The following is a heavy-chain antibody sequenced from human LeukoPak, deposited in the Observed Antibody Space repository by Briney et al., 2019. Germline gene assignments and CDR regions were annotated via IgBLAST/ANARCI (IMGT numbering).Heavy chain of an antibody. CDR1: GGTFSSYA. D-gene: IGHD3-10*01. CDR2: IIPIFGTA. Sequence: SVKVSCKASGGTFSSYAISWVRQAPGQGLEWMGGIIPIFGTANYAQKFQGRVTITADESTSTAYMVLSSLRSEDTAVYYCARGHYYGSGSYPEGPFDYWGQGTLVTVSS. CDR3: ARGHYYGSGSYPEGPFDY. J-gene: IGHJ4*02. V-gene: IGHV1-69*13.